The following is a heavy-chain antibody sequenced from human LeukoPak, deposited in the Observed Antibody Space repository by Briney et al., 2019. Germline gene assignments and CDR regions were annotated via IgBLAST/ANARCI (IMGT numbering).Heavy chain of an antibody. Sequence: KPGGSLRLSCAASGVTFSDYYMSWIRQAPGKGLEWVSYISSSGSTIYYADSVKGRFTISRDNAKNSLYLQMNSLRAEDTAVYYCARAPEYYYDSSGYYPSPLFDYWGQGTLVTVSS. D-gene: IGHD3-22*01. CDR2: ISSSGSTI. CDR1: GVTFSDYY. V-gene: IGHV3-11*04. J-gene: IGHJ4*02. CDR3: ARAPEYYYDSSGYYPSPLFDY.